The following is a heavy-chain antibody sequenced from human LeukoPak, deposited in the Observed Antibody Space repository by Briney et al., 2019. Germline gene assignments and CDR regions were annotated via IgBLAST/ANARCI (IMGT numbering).Heavy chain of an antibody. CDR2: IIPILGIA. J-gene: IGHJ5*02. CDR1: GYTFTSYA. D-gene: IGHD5-12*01. V-gene: IGHV1-69*04. CDR3: ARGPGGYDEEGWFDP. Sequence: GASVKVSCKASGYTFTSYAMNWVRQAPGQGLEWMGRIIPILGIANYAQKFQGRVTITADKSTSTAYMELSSLRSEDTAVYYCARGPGGYDEEGWFDPWGQGTLVTVSS.